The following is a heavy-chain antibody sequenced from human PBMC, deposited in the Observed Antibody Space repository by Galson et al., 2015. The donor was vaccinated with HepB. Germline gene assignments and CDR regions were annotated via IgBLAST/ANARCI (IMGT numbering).Heavy chain of an antibody. D-gene: IGHD1-1*01. CDR1: GFTIRDYG. J-gene: IGHJ4*02. V-gene: IGHV3-23*01. Sequence: SLRLSCAASGFTIRDYGIDWVRQPPGKGLEYVSGIGSSGRTYYADSVKGRFTISGDNSKNTVYLQMNSLRAEDTAEYYCAVNMKRGTSDYWGQGTLVTVSS. CDR2: IGSSGRT. CDR3: AVNMKRGTSDY.